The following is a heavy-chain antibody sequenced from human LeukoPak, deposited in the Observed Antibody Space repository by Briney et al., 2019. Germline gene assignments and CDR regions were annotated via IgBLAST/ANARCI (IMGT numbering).Heavy chain of an antibody. V-gene: IGHV4-59*01. Sequence: SETLSLTCTVSGGSISSYYGSWIRQPPGKGLEWIGYIYYSGSTNYNPSLKSRVTISVDTSKNQFSLKLSSVTAADTAVYYCARIGYDYGDYGDYWGQGTLVTVSS. CDR1: GGSISSYY. CDR2: IYYSGST. J-gene: IGHJ4*02. CDR3: ARIGYDYGDYGDY. D-gene: IGHD4-17*01.